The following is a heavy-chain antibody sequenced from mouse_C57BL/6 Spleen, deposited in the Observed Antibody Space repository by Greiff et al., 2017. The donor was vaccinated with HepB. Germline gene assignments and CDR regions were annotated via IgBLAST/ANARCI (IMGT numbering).Heavy chain of an antibody. CDR2: ISSGSSTI. CDR1: GFTFSDYG. Sequence: EVQRVESGGGLVKPGGSLKLSCAASGFTFSDYGMHWVRQAPEKGLEWVAYISSGSSTIYYADTVKGRFTISRDNAKNTLFLQMTSLRSEDTAMYYCARPHYGSSSAWFAYWGQGTLVTVSA. V-gene: IGHV5-17*01. J-gene: IGHJ3*01. CDR3: ARPHYGSSSAWFAY. D-gene: IGHD1-1*01.